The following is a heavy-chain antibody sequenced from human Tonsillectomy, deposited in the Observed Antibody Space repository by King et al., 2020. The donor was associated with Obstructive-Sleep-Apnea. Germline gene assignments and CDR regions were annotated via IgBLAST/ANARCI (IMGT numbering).Heavy chain of an antibody. Sequence: DVQLVESAGGLVQPGGSLRLSCAASGFTFSSFWMYWVRQTPGKGLVWVSRINRDGSTTTYADSVKGRFTISRDNAQNTLYLQMNSLRAEDTAVYFCARGGGSGSIDYWGQGTLVTVSS. CDR3: ARGGGSGSIDY. CDR1: GFTFSSFW. J-gene: IGHJ4*02. D-gene: IGHD5-18*01. V-gene: IGHV3-74*02. CDR2: INRDGSTT.